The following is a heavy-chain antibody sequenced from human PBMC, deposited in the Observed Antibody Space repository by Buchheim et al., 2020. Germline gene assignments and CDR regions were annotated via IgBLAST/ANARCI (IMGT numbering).Heavy chain of an antibody. CDR2: ISGNIINT. V-gene: IGHV3-23*01. CDR1: GFTFSNYA. Sequence: DVRLLESGGGLIQPGGSLRLSCAASGFTFSNYAMSWVRQAPGKGLEWVSSISGNIINTYYADSMKGRFTVSRDNSKNMLYLQMGTLRVEDTAAYYCAKSVDFSAYYGMDVWGQGTT. CDR3: AKSVDFSAYYGMDV. D-gene: IGHD3-3*01. J-gene: IGHJ6*02.